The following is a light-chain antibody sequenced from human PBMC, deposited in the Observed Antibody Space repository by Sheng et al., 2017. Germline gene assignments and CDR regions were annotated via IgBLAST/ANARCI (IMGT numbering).Light chain of an antibody. V-gene: IGKV3-20*01. CDR2: AAS. Sequence: EIVLTQSPATLSLSPGERATLSCRASQSVSSTYLTWYQHKPGQAPRLLIYAASSRATGIPDRFSGSGSGTDFTLTISRLEPEDFAVYYCQQYGNSPPWSFGQGTKLE. J-gene: IGKJ2*04. CDR3: QQYGNSPPWS. CDR1: QSVSSTY.